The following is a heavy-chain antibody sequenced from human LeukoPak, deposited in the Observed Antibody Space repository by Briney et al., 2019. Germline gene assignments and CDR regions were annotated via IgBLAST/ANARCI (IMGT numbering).Heavy chain of an antibody. J-gene: IGHJ4*02. CDR1: GSTFSNAW. Sequence: GGSLRLSCAASGSTFSNAWMNWGRHAPRRGREWGGRIKRRSDGGTAYYAVFAKGRFTMSRDDSKNTLYLQMNSLESGDTGMYYCTTDQGYIYYFDYWGEGTLVTVSS. V-gene: IGHV3-15*01. CDR3: TTDQGYIYYFDY. CDR2: IKRRSDGGTA. D-gene: IGHD2-2*02.